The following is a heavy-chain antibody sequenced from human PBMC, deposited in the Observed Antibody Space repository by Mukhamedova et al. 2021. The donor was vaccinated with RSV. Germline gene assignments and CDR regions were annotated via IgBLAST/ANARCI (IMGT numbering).Heavy chain of an antibody. CDR2: RSKANSYAT. Sequence: RSKANSYATAYAASVKGRFTISRDDSKNTAYLQMNSLKTEDTAVYYCTSRIMITFGGVIVKPLVDYWGKGTLVTVSS. J-gene: IGHJ4*02. CDR3: TSRIMITFGGVIVKPLVDY. D-gene: IGHD3-16*02. V-gene: IGHV3-73*01.